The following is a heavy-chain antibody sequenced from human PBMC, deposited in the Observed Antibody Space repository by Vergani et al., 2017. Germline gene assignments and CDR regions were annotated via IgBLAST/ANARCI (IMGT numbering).Heavy chain of an antibody. Sequence: EVQLVQSRAAVKKPGESLKISCKGSGYSFTSFWIGWVRQMPGTGLEWMGIIYPGDSDTRYSPSFQGQVTISADKSISTAFLQWSSLKASDTAMYYCARQYYDSSGYYPFDYWGQGTLVTVSS. V-gene: IGHV5-51*01. CDR1: GYSFTSFW. CDR2: IYPGDSDT. CDR3: ARQYYDSSGYYPFDY. J-gene: IGHJ4*02. D-gene: IGHD3-22*01.